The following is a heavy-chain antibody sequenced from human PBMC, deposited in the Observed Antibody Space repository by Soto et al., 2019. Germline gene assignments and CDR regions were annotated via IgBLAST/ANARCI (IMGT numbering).Heavy chain of an antibody. CDR1: GGSISSGGYY. CDR3: ARDRGYDSSGYYSYGMDA. D-gene: IGHD3-22*01. CDR2: IYYSGST. V-gene: IGHV4-31*03. Sequence: PSETLSLTCTVSGGSISSGGYYWSWIRQHPGKGLEWIGYIYYSGSTYYNPSLKSRVTISVDTSKNQFSLKLSSVTAADTAVYYCARDRGYDSSGYYSYGMDAWGQGTTVTVSS. J-gene: IGHJ6*02.